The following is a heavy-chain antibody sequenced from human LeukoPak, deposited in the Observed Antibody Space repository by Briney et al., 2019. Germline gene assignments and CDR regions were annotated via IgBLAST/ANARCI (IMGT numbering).Heavy chain of an antibody. J-gene: IGHJ4*02. V-gene: IGHV4-4*07. Sequence: SETLSLICTVSGGSISSYYWSWIRQPAGKGLEWIGRIYTSGSTNYNPSLKSRVTMSVDTSKNQFSLKLSSVTAADTAVYYCAREATYYYDSSAQWPVFDYWGQGTLVTVSS. D-gene: IGHD3-22*01. CDR1: GGSISSYY. CDR2: IYTSGST. CDR3: AREATYYYDSSAQWPVFDY.